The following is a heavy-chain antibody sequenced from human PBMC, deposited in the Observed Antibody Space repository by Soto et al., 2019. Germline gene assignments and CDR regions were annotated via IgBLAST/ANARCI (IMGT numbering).Heavy chain of an antibody. J-gene: IGHJ4*02. Sequence: SETLSLTCTVSGGSISSSSYYWGWIRQPPGKGLEWIGSIYYSGSTYYNPSLKSRVTISVDTSKNQFSLKLRSVTAADTAVYYCARDSCSGGSCYFEIDYWGQGTLVTVSS. D-gene: IGHD2-15*01. CDR2: IYYSGST. CDR1: GGSISSSSYY. V-gene: IGHV4-39*02. CDR3: ARDSCSGGSCYFEIDY.